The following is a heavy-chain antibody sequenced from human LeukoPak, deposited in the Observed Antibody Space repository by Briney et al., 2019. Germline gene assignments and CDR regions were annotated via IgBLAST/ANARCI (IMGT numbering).Heavy chain of an antibody. CDR1: GGTFSSYA. V-gene: IGHV1-69*04. Sequence: WASVKVSCKASGGTFSSYAISWVRQAPGQGLEWMGRIIPILGIANYAQKFQGRVTITADKSTSTAYMELSSLRSEDTAVYYCARDQGHYDFWSGYFSPVDYWGQGTLVTVSS. CDR3: ARDQGHYDFWSGYFSPVDY. CDR2: IIPILGIA. J-gene: IGHJ4*02. D-gene: IGHD3-3*01.